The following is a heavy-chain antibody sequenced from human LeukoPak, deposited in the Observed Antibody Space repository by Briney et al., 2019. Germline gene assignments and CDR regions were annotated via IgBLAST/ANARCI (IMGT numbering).Heavy chain of an antibody. Sequence: GRSLRLSCTFSGFTLGVYAMSWFRQAPGEGVEGVAFIRGRAYGGTTEYAASVKGRFIISRDDSKSTAYLQMNSLKTEDTAVYYCTKYSGRIDYWGQGTLVTVSS. CDR1: GFTLGVYA. J-gene: IGHJ4*02. CDR2: IRGRAYGGTT. V-gene: IGHV3-49*03. D-gene: IGHD5-18*01. CDR3: TKYSGRIDY.